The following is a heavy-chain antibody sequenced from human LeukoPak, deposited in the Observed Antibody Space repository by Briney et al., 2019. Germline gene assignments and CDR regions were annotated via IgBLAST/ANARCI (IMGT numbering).Heavy chain of an antibody. CDR2: ISYDGSNK. CDR3: AKEKVVTAILDY. V-gene: IGHV3-30*18. Sequence: GGSLRLSCTASGFTFSSYGMHWVRQAPGKGLEWVAVISYDGSNKYYADSVKGRFTISRDNSKNTLYLQMNSLRAEDTVVYYCAKEKVVTAILDYWGQGTLVTVSS. D-gene: IGHD2-21*02. J-gene: IGHJ4*02. CDR1: GFTFSSYG.